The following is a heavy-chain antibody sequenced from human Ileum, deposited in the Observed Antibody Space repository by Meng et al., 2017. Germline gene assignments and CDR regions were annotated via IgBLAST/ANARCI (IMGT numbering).Heavy chain of an antibody. J-gene: IGHJ4*02. Sequence: QRRLQGSGPGVVKPSGTLSFTCAVSGDSISSRDWWSWVRQPPGKGLEWIGEISQESGRTNYNPSLKSRVTISLDKSKNQFSLNLNSVTAADTAVYYCVRNEGYSLGDWGQGTLVTVSS. V-gene: IGHV4-4*02. CDR1: GDSISSRDW. D-gene: IGHD2-21*01. CDR2: ISQESGRT. CDR3: VRNEGYSLGD.